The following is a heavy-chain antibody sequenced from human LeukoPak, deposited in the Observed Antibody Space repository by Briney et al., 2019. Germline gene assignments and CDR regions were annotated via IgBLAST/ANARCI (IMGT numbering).Heavy chain of an antibody. Sequence: GGSLRLSCVVSGFSLDTYTMNWVRQAPGKGLEWVASINHNGNVNYYVDSVKGRFTISRDNAKNSLYLQMSNLRAEDTAVYFCARGGGLDVWGQGATVTVSS. D-gene: IGHD3-16*01. CDR1: GFSLDTYT. CDR2: INHNGNVN. J-gene: IGHJ6*02. V-gene: IGHV3-7*03. CDR3: ARGGGLDV.